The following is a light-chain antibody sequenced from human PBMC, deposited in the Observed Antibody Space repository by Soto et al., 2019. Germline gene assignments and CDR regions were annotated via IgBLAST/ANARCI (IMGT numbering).Light chain of an antibody. CDR2: DVT. V-gene: IGLV2-11*01. CDR1: SGDIGGYNY. J-gene: IGLJ2*01. CDR3: CSHTGNYTFI. Sequence: QSALTQPRSVSGSPGQSVAISCTGTSGDIGGYNYVSWYQHHPGKAPNLLIYDVTERPSGVPDRFSGSMSGNTASLTISGLQSEDEADYYCCSHTGNYTFIFGGGTKLTVL.